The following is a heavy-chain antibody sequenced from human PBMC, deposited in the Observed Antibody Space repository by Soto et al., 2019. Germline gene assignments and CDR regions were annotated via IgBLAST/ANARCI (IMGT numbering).Heavy chain of an antibody. Sequence: GGSLRLSCAASGFTFSSYGMHWVRQAPGKGLEWVAVIWYDGSNKYYADSVKGRFTISRDNSKNTLYLQMNSLRAEDTAVYYCASEGCSSTSCYGDYYYYYMDVWGEGTTVTVSS. D-gene: IGHD2-2*01. CDR1: GFTFSSYG. CDR3: ASEGCSSTSCYGDYYYYYMDV. V-gene: IGHV3-33*01. CDR2: IWYDGSNK. J-gene: IGHJ6*03.